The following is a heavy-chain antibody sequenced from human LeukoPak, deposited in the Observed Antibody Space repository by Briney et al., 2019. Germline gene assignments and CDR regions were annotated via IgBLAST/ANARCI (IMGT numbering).Heavy chain of an antibody. CDR2: IYYSGST. Sequence: PSETLSLTCTVSGGSISSGDYYWSWIRQPPGKGLEWIGYIYYSGSTYYNPSLKSRVTISVDTSKNQFSLKLSSVTAADTAVYYCARVSSAQARPPDWLPGRLYYFDYWGQGTLVTVSS. D-gene: IGHD3-9*01. J-gene: IGHJ4*02. CDR3: ARVSSAQARPPDWLPGRLYYFDY. V-gene: IGHV4-30-4*08. CDR1: GGSISSGDYY.